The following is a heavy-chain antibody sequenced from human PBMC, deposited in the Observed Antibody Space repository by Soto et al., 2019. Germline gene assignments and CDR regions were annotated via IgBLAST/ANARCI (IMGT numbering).Heavy chain of an antibody. Sequence: PGGSLRLSCAASGFTFSTYAMSWVRQAQGKGLEWVSGVSASGGPTYYADSVKGRFSISRDNSKNTLYLQMNSLRAEDTGVYYCAPPYGDYALYYYGLDVWGQGTTVTVSS. D-gene: IGHD4-17*01. V-gene: IGHV3-23*01. J-gene: IGHJ6*02. CDR2: VSASGGPT. CDR3: APPYGDYALYYYGLDV. CDR1: GFTFSTYA.